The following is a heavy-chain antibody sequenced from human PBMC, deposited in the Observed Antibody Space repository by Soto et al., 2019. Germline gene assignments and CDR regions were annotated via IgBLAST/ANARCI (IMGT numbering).Heavy chain of an antibody. CDR3: ARGPIFLTGYPYYFDY. CDR2: ISYDGSNK. V-gene: IGHV3-30-3*01. J-gene: IGHJ4*02. D-gene: IGHD3-9*01. Sequence: PGGSLRLSCAASGFTFSSYAMHWVRQAPGKGLECVAVISYDGSNKYYADSVKGRFTISRDNSKNTLYLQMNSLRAEDTAVYYCARGPIFLTGYPYYFDYWGQGTLVTVSS. CDR1: GFTFSSYA.